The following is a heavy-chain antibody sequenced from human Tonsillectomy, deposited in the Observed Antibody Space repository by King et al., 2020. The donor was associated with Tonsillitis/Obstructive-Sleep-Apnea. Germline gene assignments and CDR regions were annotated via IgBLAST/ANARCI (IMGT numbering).Heavy chain of an antibody. CDR1: GGSISSYF. Sequence: QLQESGPGLVKPSETLSLTCTVSGGSISSYFWSWIRQPPGKGLEWIGYIYYSWSTNYNPSLKSRVTISVDTPKNQFSLKLSSVTAADTAVYYCARDMVLEAGGDAFDIWGQGTMVTVSS. V-gene: IGHV4-59*01. CDR2: IYYSWST. D-gene: IGHD2-8*01. J-gene: IGHJ3*02. CDR3: ARDMVLEAGGDAFDI.